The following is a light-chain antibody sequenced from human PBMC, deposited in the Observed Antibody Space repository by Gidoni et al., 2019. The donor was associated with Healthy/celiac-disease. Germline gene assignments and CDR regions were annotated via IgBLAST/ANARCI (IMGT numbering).Light chain of an antibody. V-gene: IGKV1-13*02. CDR2: DAS. CDR1: QGISSA. Sequence: AIHLTQSPSSLSASVGYRVTITCRSSQGISSALAWYQQKPGKAPKLLIYDASSLESGVTSRFSGSGSGTDFTLTISSLQPEDFATFYCQQFNSNPQTFGQGTKLEIK. J-gene: IGKJ2*01. CDR3: QQFNSNPQT.